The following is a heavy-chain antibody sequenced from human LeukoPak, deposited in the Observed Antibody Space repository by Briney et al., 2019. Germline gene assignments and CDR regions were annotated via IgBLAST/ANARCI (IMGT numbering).Heavy chain of an antibody. CDR1: GGSTSSYY. Sequence: SETLSLTCTVSGGSTSSYYWNWIRQPPGKGLEWIGYIFYSGRTNYNPSLKSRVTISVDTSKNRFSLRLTSVTAADTAVYYCARQTVTRDFDYWGQGTLVTVSS. CDR2: IFYSGRT. J-gene: IGHJ4*02. V-gene: IGHV4-59*08. CDR3: ARQTVTRDFDY. D-gene: IGHD4-17*01.